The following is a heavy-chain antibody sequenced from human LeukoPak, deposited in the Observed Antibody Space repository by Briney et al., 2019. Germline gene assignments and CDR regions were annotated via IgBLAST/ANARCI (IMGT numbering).Heavy chain of an antibody. V-gene: IGHV1-18*01. Sequence: ASVKVSCKASGYTFTSYGTSWVRQAPGQGLEWMGWISAYNGNTNYAQKLQGRVTMTTDTSTSTAYMELRSLRPDDTAVYYCARAGKILTGYYPYYYYGMDVWGQGTTVTVSS. CDR3: ARAGKILTGYYPYYYYGMDV. CDR1: GYTFTSYG. CDR2: ISAYNGNT. D-gene: IGHD3-9*01. J-gene: IGHJ6*02.